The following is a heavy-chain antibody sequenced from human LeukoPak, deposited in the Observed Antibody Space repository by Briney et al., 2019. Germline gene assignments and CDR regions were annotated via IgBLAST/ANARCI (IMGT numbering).Heavy chain of an antibody. D-gene: IGHD6-19*01. CDR3: ARLRGTQWLVRDY. V-gene: IGHV4-34*01. J-gene: IGHJ4*02. Sequence: NTSETLSLTCAVYGGSFSGYYWSWIRQPPGKGLEWIGEINHSGSTNYNPSLKSRVTISVDTSKNQFSLKLSSVTAADTAVYYCARLRGTQWLVRDYWGQGTLVTVSS. CDR1: GGSFSGYY. CDR2: INHSGST.